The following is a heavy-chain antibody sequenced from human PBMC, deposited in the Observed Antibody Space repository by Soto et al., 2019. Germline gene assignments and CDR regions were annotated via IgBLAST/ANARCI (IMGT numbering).Heavy chain of an antibody. V-gene: IGHV1-18*04. J-gene: IGHJ5*02. D-gene: IGHD3-3*01. Sequence: ASVKVSCKAFGFIFNNYAISWVRQAPGQGLEWMGWISANSGNTNYAQKLQGRVTMTTDTSTSTAYMELRSLRSDDTAVYYCARVRVAIFGVVIMQGWFDPWGQGTLVTVS. CDR1: GFIFNNYA. CDR2: ISANSGNT. CDR3: ARVRVAIFGVVIMQGWFDP.